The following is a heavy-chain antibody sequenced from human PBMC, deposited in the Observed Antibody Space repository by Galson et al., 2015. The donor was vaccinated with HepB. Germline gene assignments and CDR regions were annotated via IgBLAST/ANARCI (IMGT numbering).Heavy chain of an antibody. Sequence: SVKVSCKASGYSFIGYGVTWVRQAPGQGLEWMGWISAYNGNTNYARRVQGRVTVTTDTSTGTAYMELRSLRSDDTAVYYCARAPGYYYYMDVWGKGTTVTVSS. CDR2: ISAYNGNT. CDR1: GYSFIGYG. J-gene: IGHJ6*03. CDR3: ARAPGYYYYMDV. D-gene: IGHD3-10*01. V-gene: IGHV1-18*04.